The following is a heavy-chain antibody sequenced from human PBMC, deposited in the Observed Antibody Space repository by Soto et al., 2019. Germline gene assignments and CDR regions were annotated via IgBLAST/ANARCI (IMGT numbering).Heavy chain of an antibody. CDR2: IIPIFGTA. CDR1: GGTFSSYA. Sequence: QVQLVQSGAEVKKPGSSVKVSCKASGGTFSSYAISWVRQAPGQGLEWMGGIIPIFGTANYAQKFQGRVTITADESTRTAYMELSSLRSEDTAVYYCARSHIVVVNATSYYYYGMDVWGQGTTVTVSS. V-gene: IGHV1-69*01. J-gene: IGHJ6*02. CDR3: ARSHIVVVNATSYYYYGMDV. D-gene: IGHD2-21*01.